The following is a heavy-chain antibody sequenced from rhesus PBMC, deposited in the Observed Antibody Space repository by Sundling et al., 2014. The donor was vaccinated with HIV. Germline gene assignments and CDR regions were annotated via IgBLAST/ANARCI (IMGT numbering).Heavy chain of an antibody. CDR2: VYSSGTK. CDR1: GDSIISGYG. D-gene: IGHD6-31*01. Sequence: QVQLQESGPGLVKPSATLSLTCAVFGDSIISGYGWTWVRQSPGKGLKWIATVYSSGTKYLNPSLQSRVTLSLDTSKNEVSVRLTSVTAADTAVYFCARELPGSGGFDYWGQGILVTVSS. V-gene: IGHV4-127*01. J-gene: IGHJ4*01. CDR3: ARELPGSGGFDY.